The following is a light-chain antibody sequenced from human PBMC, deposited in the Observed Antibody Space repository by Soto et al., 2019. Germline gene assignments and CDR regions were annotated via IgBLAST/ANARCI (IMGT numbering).Light chain of an antibody. CDR3: QQYNDWPPYT. CDR1: QSLNTN. Sequence: EIVMTQSPATLSVSPWERATLSCRASQSLNTNLAWYQQKPGQAPRLLIYGASTRATGVPARFSGSGSGTDFTLTISILQSEDFAVYYCQQYNDWPPYTFGQGTKLEIK. CDR2: GAS. J-gene: IGKJ2*01. V-gene: IGKV3-15*01.